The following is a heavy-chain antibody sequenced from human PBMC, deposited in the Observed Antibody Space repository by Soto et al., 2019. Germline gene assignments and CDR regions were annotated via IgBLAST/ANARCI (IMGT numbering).Heavy chain of an antibody. D-gene: IGHD6-6*01. CDR3: ARGHDEYSVV. J-gene: IGHJ6*02. CDR1: GGSISSGDCY. CDR2: IYYSGST. Sequence: PSETLSLTCNVSGGSISSGDCYWSWIRQPPGKGLEWIGYIYYSGSTYYTPSLKGRVTISVDTSKNQFSLKLSSVTAVDTAVYYCARGHDEYSVVWGQGTTVTVSS. V-gene: IGHV4-30-4*08.